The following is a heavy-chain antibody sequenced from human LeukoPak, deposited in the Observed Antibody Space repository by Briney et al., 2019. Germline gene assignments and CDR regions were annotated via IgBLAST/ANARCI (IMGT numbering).Heavy chain of an antibody. CDR2: INPSGGST. CDR3: ARDRDYYDSSGYTIDAFDI. Sequence: ASVKVSCKASGYTFTSYYMHWVRQAPGQGLEWMGIINPSGGSTSYAQKFQGRVTMTRDMSTSTVYMELSSLRSEDTAVYYCARDRDYYDSSGYTIDAFDIWGQGTMVTVSS. J-gene: IGHJ3*02. D-gene: IGHD3-22*01. V-gene: IGHV1-46*01. CDR1: GYTFTSYY.